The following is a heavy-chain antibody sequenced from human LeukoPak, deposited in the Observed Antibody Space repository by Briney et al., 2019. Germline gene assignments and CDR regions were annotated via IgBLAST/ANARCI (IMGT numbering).Heavy chain of an antibody. J-gene: IGHJ4*02. CDR1: GMIFSNHW. Sequence: PGGSLRLSCAASGMIFSNHWRHWLRQAPGKELVWVALIKTDGRTTIYADSVKGRFTISKDNGKSTLYLQMKSLRAEDTAIYYCNTGPSYGYEWWGQGTVVTVSS. V-gene: IGHV3-74*01. D-gene: IGHD3-16*01. CDR3: NTGPSYGYEW. CDR2: IKTDGRTT.